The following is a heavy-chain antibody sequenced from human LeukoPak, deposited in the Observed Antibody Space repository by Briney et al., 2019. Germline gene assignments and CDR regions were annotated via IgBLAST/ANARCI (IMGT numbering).Heavy chain of an antibody. D-gene: IGHD3-10*01. J-gene: IGHJ6*02. CDR2: ITPNSGDT. Sequence: ASVKVSCKASGYTFTASNMHWVRQAPGQGLEWVGRITPNSGDTNYAQKLQGRVIMTTDTSTNTAYMELRSLRSDDTAVYYCARGSGSGTYGLDVWGQGTTVTVSS. V-gene: IGHV1-2*06. CDR1: GYTFTASN. CDR3: ARGSGSGTYGLDV.